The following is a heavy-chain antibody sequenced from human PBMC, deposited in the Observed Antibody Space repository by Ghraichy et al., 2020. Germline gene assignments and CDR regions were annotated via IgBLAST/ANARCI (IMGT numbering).Heavy chain of an antibody. V-gene: IGHV3-53*01. J-gene: IGHJ4*02. CDR3: ARKSWDTAMVH. D-gene: IGHD5-18*01. CDR1: GFTVSSNY. CDR2: IYRGGNT. Sequence: GGSLKLSCAASGFTVSSNYMSWVRQAPGKGLEWVSVIYRGGNTYYADSVKGRFTISRDNSKTTLYLQMNSLRAEDTAVFYCARKSWDTAMVHWGQGTLVTVSS.